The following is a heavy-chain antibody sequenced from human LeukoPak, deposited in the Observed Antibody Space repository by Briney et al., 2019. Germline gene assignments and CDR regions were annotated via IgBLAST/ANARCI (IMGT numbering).Heavy chain of an antibody. Sequence: GGSLRLSCAASGFTFADYSMNWVRQAPGKGLDWVSYISSGSRTIFYADSVKGRFTISRDNARNSLYLQMNSLRAEDTAMYYCVRESIRGTRDFDYWGQGTLVTVSS. J-gene: IGHJ4*02. CDR1: GFTFADYS. CDR3: VRESIRGTRDFDY. D-gene: IGHD2-21*01. CDR2: ISSGSRTI. V-gene: IGHV3-48*04.